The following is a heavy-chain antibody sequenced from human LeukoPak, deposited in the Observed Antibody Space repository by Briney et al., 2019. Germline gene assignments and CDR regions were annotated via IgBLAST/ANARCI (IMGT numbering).Heavy chain of an antibody. CDR2: IIPIFGTA. V-gene: IGHV1-69*05. CDR3: ARVGSSSSGYYYYMDV. J-gene: IGHJ6*03. D-gene: IGHD6-6*01. Sequence: SVKVSCKASGGTFISYAISWVRQAPGQGLEWKGGIIPIFGTANYAQKFQGRVTITTDESTSTAYMELSSLRSEDTSVYYCARVGSSSSGYYYYMDVWGKGTTVTVSS. CDR1: GGTFISYA.